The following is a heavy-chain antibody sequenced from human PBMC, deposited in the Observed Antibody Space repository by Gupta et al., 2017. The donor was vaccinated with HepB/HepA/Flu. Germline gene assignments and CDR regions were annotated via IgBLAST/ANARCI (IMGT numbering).Heavy chain of an antibody. Sequence: QVQLVESGGGVVQPGRSLRLSCAASGFPFSSYAMHWVRPAPATGLEWVAVISYDGSNKYYADSVKGRFTISRDNSKNTLYLQMNSLRAEDTAVYYCARAALLGYCSGGSCYSFDYWGQGTLVTVSS. CDR3: ARAALLGYCSGGSCYSFDY. J-gene: IGHJ4*02. D-gene: IGHD2-15*01. CDR1: GFPFSSYA. CDR2: ISYDGSNK. V-gene: IGHV3-30-3*01.